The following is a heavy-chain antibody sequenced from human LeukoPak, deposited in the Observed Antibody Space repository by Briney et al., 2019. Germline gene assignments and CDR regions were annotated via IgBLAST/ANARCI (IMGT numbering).Heavy chain of an antibody. CDR2: IYTSGST. CDR3: AGRNYDFWSGYRDAFDI. CDR1: GGSISTYY. J-gene: IGHJ3*02. Sequence: SETLSLTCAVYGGSISTYYWSWIRQPAGKGLEWIGRIYTSGSTNYNPSLKSRVAISVDTSKNQFSLKLSSVTAADTAVYYCAGRNYDFWSGYRDAFDIWGQGTMVTVSS. D-gene: IGHD3-3*01. V-gene: IGHV4-59*10.